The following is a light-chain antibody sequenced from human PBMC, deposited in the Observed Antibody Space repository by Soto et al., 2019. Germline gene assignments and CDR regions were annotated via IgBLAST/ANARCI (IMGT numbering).Light chain of an antibody. CDR1: QSVSSSY. CDR3: QQYGSSGT. J-gene: IGKJ4*01. Sequence: IVLTQSPGTLSLSPGERATLSCRASQSVSSSYLAWYQQKPGQAPRLLIYGASSRATGIPDRFSGSGSGTDFTLTISRLEPEEFAVYYFQQYGSSGTFGGGTKVDIK. CDR2: GAS. V-gene: IGKV3-20*01.